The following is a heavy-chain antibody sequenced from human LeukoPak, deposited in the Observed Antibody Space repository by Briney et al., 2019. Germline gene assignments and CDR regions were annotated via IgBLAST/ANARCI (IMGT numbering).Heavy chain of an antibody. D-gene: IGHD6-13*01. J-gene: IGHJ4*02. CDR1: GDSISSSSYY. CDR2: IFYTGST. V-gene: IGHV4-39*01. CDR3: ARFPYNSGWYVDY. Sequence: TPSETLSLTCSVSGDSISSSSYYWGWIRQPPGKGLEWIGSIFYTGSTYYNPSLKSRVTISVDTSKNQFSLRLSSVTAADTALYYCARFPYNSGWYVDYWGQGSLVTVSS.